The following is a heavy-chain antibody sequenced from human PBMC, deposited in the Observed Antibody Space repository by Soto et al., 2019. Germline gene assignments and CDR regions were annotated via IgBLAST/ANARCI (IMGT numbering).Heavy chain of an antibody. CDR2: ISPNSGRT. J-gene: IGHJ4*02. V-gene: IGHV1-2*02. CDR3: GKGRSGDVGVFY. CDR1: GYTFTGYY. D-gene: IGHD1-26*01. Sequence: QVQLVQSGAEVKKSGASVKVSCKASGYTFTGYYIHWVRQAPGQGPEWMGEISPNSGRTKYAQRFQGRVTMTRDTSKNTVYVELSNLSPDDTAVYYCGKGRSGDVGVFYWGQGTLVTVYS.